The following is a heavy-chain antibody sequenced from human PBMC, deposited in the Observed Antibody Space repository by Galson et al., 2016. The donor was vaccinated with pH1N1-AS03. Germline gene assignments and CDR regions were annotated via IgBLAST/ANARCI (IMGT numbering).Heavy chain of an antibody. CDR3: VRSLAAAGNY. CDR2: ISYDGSEK. D-gene: IGHD6-13*01. CDR1: GFSFGDFA. V-gene: IGHV3-30*04. J-gene: IGHJ4*02. Sequence: SLRLSCAASGFSFGDFALHWVRQAPGKGLEWVAFISYDGSEKYYADSVQGRVTISRDNSKNTVHLELNSLRGADTAVYYGVRSLAAAGNYWGQGTLVTVSS.